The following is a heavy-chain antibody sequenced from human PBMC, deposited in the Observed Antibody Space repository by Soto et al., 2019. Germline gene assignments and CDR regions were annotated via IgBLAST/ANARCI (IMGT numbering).Heavy chain of an antibody. CDR1: GYTFTSYA. Sequence: ASVKVSCKASGYTFTSYAMHWVRQAPGQRLEWMGWINAGNGNTKYSQKFQGRVTITRDTSASTAYMELSSLRSEDTAVYYCARVPGGRYDFWSGSLLDYWGQGTLVTVSS. CDR2: INAGNGNT. J-gene: IGHJ4*02. CDR3: ARVPGGRYDFWSGSLLDY. D-gene: IGHD3-3*01. V-gene: IGHV1-3*01.